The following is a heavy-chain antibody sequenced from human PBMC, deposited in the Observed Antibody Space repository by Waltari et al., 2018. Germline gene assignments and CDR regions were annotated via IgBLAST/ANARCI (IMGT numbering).Heavy chain of an antibody. J-gene: IGHJ4*02. V-gene: IGHV3-21*01. CDR2: IRASSTYI. CDR1: GFTFSIHN. D-gene: IGHD6-6*01. CDR3: ASGYSSSSLDY. Sequence: EVQLVESGGGLVKPGGSLRLSCAASGFTFSIHNMNWVRQAPGKGLEWVISIRASSTYIYYADSMKGRFTISRDNAKNSLYLQMNSLRAEDTAVYYCASGYSSSSLDYWGQGTLVTVSS.